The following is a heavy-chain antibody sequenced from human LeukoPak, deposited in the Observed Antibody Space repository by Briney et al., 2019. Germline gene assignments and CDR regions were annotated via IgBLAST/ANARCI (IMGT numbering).Heavy chain of an antibody. CDR3: TTAGKFYYGSGSPSWFDP. CDR1: GYSFTDYF. D-gene: IGHD3-10*01. Sequence: ASVKVSCKASGYSFTDYFMHWVQQAPGKGLEWMGRVDPEDGETIYGEKFQGRVTITADTSTDTAYMELGSLRSEDTAVYYCTTAGKFYYGSGSPSWFDPWGQGTLVTVSS. CDR2: VDPEDGET. V-gene: IGHV1-69-2*01. J-gene: IGHJ5*02.